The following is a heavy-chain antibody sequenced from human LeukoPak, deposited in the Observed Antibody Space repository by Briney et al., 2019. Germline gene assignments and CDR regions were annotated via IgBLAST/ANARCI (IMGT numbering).Heavy chain of an antibody. Sequence: ASVKLSGKAAGSTFTSYYIHWVRQAPGQGLKWRGITNPSGGITSYAQKFQRRGTMTRYTDTSTVYMGLSSLRFEDTAVYYCARDGGGILTGFERRWFDPWGQGPVLTVP. V-gene: IGHV1-46*01. CDR2: TNPSGGIT. J-gene: IGHJ5*02. CDR1: GSTFTSYY. CDR3: ARDGGGILTGFERRWFDP. D-gene: IGHD3-9*01.